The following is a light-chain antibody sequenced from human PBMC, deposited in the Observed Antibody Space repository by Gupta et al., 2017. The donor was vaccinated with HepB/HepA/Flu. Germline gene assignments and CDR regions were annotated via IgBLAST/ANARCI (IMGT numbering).Light chain of an antibody. Sequence: VAITLSTLSLPVTLGQPASISCRSSQSLMSSDGHTFFTWFQVGPGQSPRRLIYEISNRDSGVPDRFSGSGSASDFTLKINRVEAEDVAIYYCMQCTHWPPTFGQGTRLEIK. CDR3: MQCTHWPPT. CDR2: EIS. CDR1: QSLMSSDGHTF. J-gene: IGKJ5*01. V-gene: IGKV2-30*01.